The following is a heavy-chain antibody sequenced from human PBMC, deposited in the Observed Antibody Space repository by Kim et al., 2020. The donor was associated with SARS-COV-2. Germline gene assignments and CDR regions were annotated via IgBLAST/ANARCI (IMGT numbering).Heavy chain of an antibody. CDR3: ARGGEWFGDTNFDY. J-gene: IGHJ4*02. V-gene: IGHV3-53*04. Sequence: ADSVKGRFTISRHNSKNTLYLQMNSLRAEDTAVYYCARGGEWFGDTNFDYWGQGTLVTVSS. D-gene: IGHD3-10*01.